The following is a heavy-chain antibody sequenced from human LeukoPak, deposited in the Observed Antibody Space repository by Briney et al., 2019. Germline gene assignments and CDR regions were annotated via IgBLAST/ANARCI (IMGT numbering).Heavy chain of an antibody. CDR3: ASPAKQGTVADQYSGSIRHYYGRAV. Sequence: ASVKVSCKSSGYTYSSYDLHGVRQPGARGLEGMGWMNSKSGNTGSAQKLQGRVTMTRHSSISTAHMQLSNLKSEDTAVYYCASPAKQGTVADQYSGSIRHYYGRAVWRQGTTLSVSS. CDR2: MNSKSGNT. CDR1: GYTYSSYD. V-gene: IGHV1-8*01. J-gene: IGHJ6*02. D-gene: IGHD5-12*01.